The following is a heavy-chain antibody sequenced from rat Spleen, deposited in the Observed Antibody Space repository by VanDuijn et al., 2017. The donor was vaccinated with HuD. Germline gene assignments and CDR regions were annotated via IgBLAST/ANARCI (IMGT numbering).Heavy chain of an antibody. V-gene: IGHV5S23*01. D-gene: IGHD1-11*01. CDR2: ITPDGGIT. J-gene: IGHJ2*01. Sequence: EVQLVESGGGLVQPGRSLKLSCVASGFTFSNYDMAWVRQAPTKGLEWVASITPDGGITYYPDSVKGRFTISRDNAENTVFLQMDSLRSEDTATYYCARGGGIDYWGQGVMVTVSS. CDR1: GFTFSNYD. CDR3: ARGGGIDY.